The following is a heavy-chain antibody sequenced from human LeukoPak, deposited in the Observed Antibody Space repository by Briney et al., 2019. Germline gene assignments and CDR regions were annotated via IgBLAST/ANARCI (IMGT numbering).Heavy chain of an antibody. CDR1: GFTFSSYG. V-gene: IGHV3-30*02. J-gene: IGHJ4*02. Sequence: GSLRLSCAASGFTFSSYGMHWVRQAPGKGLEWVAFIRYDGSNKYHTDSVKGRFTISRDNAKSTLFLQMNSLRAEDTAVYYCATPPNGGDLNYYFDYWGQGTLVTVSS. CDR3: ATPPNGGDLNYYFDY. D-gene: IGHD2-21*01. CDR2: IRYDGSNK.